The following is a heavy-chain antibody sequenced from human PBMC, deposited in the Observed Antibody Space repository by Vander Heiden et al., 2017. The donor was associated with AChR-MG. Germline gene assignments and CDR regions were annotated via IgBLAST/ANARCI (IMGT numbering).Heavy chain of an antibody. D-gene: IGHD3-22*01. V-gene: IGHV3-23*01. Sequence: EVQLLESGGGLVQPGGSLRLSCAASGFTFSSYAMSWVRQGPGKGLEWVSAISGSGGSTYYADSVKGRFTISRDNSKNTLYLQMNSLRAEDTAVYYCAKAYYYDSSGYSGFDYWGQGTLVTVSS. CDR2: ISGSGGST. CDR3: AKAYYYDSSGYSGFDY. CDR1: GFTFSSYA. J-gene: IGHJ4*02.